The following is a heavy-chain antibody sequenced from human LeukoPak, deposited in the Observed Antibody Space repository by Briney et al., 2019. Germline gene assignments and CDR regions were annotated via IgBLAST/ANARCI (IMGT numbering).Heavy chain of an antibody. CDR3: ARTLQCSSTSCPARSYFDY. Sequence: GASVKVFCKASGYTFTSYGISWVRQAPGQGLEWMGWISAYNGNTNYAQKLQGRVTMTTDTSTSTAYMELRSLRSDDTAVYYCARTLQCSSTSCPARSYFDYWGQGTLVTVSS. CDR1: GYTFTSYG. CDR2: ISAYNGNT. D-gene: IGHD2-2*01. J-gene: IGHJ4*02. V-gene: IGHV1-18*01.